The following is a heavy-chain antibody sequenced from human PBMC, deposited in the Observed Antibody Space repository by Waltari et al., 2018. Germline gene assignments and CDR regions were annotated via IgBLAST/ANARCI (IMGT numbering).Heavy chain of an antibody. V-gene: IGHV4-39*07. CDR3: ARGGFLGYDSSGYIDY. CDR1: GGSISSSSYY. CDR2: IYYSGST. Sequence: QLQLQESGPGLVKPSETLSLTCTVSGGSISSSSYYWGWIRQPPGKGLEWIGSIYYSGSTYYNPSLKSRVTISVDTSKNQFSLKLSSVTAADTAVYYCARGGFLGYDSSGYIDYWGQGTLVIVSS. J-gene: IGHJ4*02. D-gene: IGHD3-22*01.